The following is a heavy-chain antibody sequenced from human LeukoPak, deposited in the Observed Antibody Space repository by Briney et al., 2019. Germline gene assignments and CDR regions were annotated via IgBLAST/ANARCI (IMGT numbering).Heavy chain of an antibody. D-gene: IGHD4-17*01. CDR3: ARSDYGDYSGVDY. J-gene: IGHJ4*02. CDR1: GFTFSSYW. Sequence: GGSLRLSCAASGFTFSSYWMSWVRQAPGKGLEWVANIKQDGSEKYYVDSVKGRFTISRDNAKNSLYLQMNSLRAEDTAVYYCARSDYGDYSGVDYWGQGTLVTVSS. CDR2: IKQDGSEK. V-gene: IGHV3-7*01.